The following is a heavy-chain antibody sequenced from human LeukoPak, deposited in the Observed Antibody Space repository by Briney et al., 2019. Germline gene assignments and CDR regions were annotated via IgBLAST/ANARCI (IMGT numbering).Heavy chain of an antibody. Sequence: ASVKVSCKASGYTFISYGITWVRQAPGQGLEWLGWISAYNGNIDYAQKLQGRVTLTTDTSTSTAYMEVRSLRSDDTAVYYCGSNGCYYPSYYFDYWGQGTLVTVSS. D-gene: IGHD3-10*01. CDR3: GSNGCYYPSYYFDY. V-gene: IGHV1-18*01. CDR1: GYTFISYG. J-gene: IGHJ4*02. CDR2: ISAYNGNI.